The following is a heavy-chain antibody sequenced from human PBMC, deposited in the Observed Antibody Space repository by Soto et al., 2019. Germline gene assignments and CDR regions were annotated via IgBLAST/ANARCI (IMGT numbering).Heavy chain of an antibody. D-gene: IGHD2-2*01. CDR1: GFTFSDYW. CDR2: IKFDGSVK. V-gene: IGHV3-7*03. CDR3: VKDGGYCSSTTCYPPRNHYFDS. Sequence: PGGSLRLSCAASGFTFSDYWMSWVRQAPGKGPEWVANIKFDGSVKQYVDSARGRFTISRDNSRNSLFLQMNSLRAGDTAVYYCVKDGGYCSSTTCYPPRNHYFDSWGQGTLVTVSS. J-gene: IGHJ4*02.